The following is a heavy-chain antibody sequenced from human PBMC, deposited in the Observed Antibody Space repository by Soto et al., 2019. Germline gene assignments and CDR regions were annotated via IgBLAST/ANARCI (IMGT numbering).Heavy chain of an antibody. CDR2: IYYSGST. J-gene: IGHJ4*02. CDR1: GGSISSSSYY. Sequence: PSETLSLTCTVSGGSISSSSYYWGWIRQPPGKGLEWIGSIYYSGSTYYNPSLKSRVTISVDTSKNQFSLKLSSVTAADTAVYYCASGGEPLGGNWGQGTLVTVSS. CDR3: ASGGEPLGGN. V-gene: IGHV4-39*01. D-gene: IGHD3-16*01.